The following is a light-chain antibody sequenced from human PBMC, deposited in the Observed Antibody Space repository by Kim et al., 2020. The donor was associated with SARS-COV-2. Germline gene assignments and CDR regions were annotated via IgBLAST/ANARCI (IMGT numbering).Light chain of an antibody. Sequence: VSPGQTAPITCAGDKLGNNYASWYQPRPGQSPILVMFHDTKRPSGIPERFSGYNSGNTATLTISETQTMDEADYYCQTWGSDTGVFGGGTQLTVL. CDR3: QTWGSDTGV. J-gene: IGLJ2*01. CDR2: HDT. CDR1: KLGNNY. V-gene: IGLV3-1*01.